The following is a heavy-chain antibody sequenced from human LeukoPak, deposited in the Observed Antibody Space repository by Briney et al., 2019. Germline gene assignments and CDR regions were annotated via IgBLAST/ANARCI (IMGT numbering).Heavy chain of an antibody. J-gene: IGHJ3*02. D-gene: IGHD1-26*01. V-gene: IGHV3-7*02. CDR3: ARYGGSAVRAFHI. CDR2: INQDGSER. Sequence: TGGSLRLSCAASGFTFSSYWMTWVRQAPGKGLEWVANINQDGSERYSVDSVKGRFTISRDNAKNSLYLEMNSLRAEDTAVYYCARYGGSAVRAFHIWGQGTMVTVSS. CDR1: GFTFSSYW.